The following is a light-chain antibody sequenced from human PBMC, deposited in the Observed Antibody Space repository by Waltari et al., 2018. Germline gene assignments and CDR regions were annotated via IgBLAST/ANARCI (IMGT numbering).Light chain of an antibody. CDR2: GAS. J-gene: IGKJ4*01. V-gene: IGKV1-12*01. Sequence: DIQMTQSPSSVSASVGDRVTITCRASQATSGWLAWYQQKPGSAPKLLIYGASSLQSGVPSRFSGSGSGTDFTLTISSLQPEDFATYYCQQATSLPLTFGGGTEVEIK. CDR3: QQATSLPLT. CDR1: QATSGW.